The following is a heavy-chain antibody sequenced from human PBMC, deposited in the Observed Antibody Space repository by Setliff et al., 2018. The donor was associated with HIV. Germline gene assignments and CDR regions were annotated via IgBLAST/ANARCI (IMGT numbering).Heavy chain of an antibody. Sequence: ASVKVSCKASGYIFTSYAIFWVRQAPGRRLEWMGWINAGNGNTKYSQTFQGRVTITRDTSATTAYMELSSLRSEDTAVYYCAREHASLTGYGLDYWGQGTLVTVSS. D-gene: IGHD3-9*01. CDR1: GYIFTSYA. J-gene: IGHJ4*02. CDR3: AREHASLTGYGLDY. V-gene: IGHV1-3*01. CDR2: INAGNGNT.